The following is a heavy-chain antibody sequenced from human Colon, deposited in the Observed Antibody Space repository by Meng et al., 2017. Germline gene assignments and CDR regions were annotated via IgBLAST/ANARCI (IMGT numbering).Heavy chain of an antibody. Sequence: EVERWESGGGVVPPGASMWRSCAVSGGPFSSDWMHWVRQDQGGGLVWVSRIVPDGSGATYADSVKGRFTVSRDNAKNSLYLQMNSLRADDTAVYYCTRGWMPEWGQGTLVTVSS. D-gene: IGHD2-2*01. CDR1: GGPFSSDW. CDR3: TRGWMPE. V-gene: IGHV3-74*01. CDR2: IVPDGSGA. J-gene: IGHJ4*01.